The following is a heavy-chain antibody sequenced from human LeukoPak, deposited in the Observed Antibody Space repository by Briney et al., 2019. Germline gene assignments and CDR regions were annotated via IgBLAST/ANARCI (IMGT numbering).Heavy chain of an antibody. CDR3: ARHGCSSTSCYTRDPPDY. J-gene: IGHJ4*02. CDR2: IYPGDSDT. CDR1: GNSFTSYW. V-gene: IGHV5-51*01. D-gene: IGHD2-2*02. Sequence: GESLKISCKGSGNSFTSYWIGWVRQMPGKGLEWMGIIYPGDSDTRYSPSFQGQVTISADKSISTAYLQWSSLKASDTAMYYCARHGCSSTSCYTRDPPDYWGQGTLVTVSS.